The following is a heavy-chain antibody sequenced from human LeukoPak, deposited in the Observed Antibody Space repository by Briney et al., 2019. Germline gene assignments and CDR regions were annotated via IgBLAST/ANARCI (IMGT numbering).Heavy chain of an antibody. J-gene: IGHJ6*03. CDR3: ARVSRGYSSGWYISNYYYYYMDV. V-gene: IGHV1-8*01. Sequence: GASVKVSCKASGYTFSSYDINWVRQPTGQGLEWMGWMNPNSGNTGYAKKFQGRLTMTRNTSISTAYKQLSSLRSEDTAVYYCARVSRGYSSGWYISNYYYYYMDVGGKGTTVTVSS. D-gene: IGHD6-19*01. CDR1: GYTFSSYD. CDR2: MNPNSGNT.